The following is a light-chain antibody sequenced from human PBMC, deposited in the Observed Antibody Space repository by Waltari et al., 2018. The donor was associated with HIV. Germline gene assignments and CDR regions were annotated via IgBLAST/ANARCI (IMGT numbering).Light chain of an antibody. CDR3: YSTDITSHQRV. Sequence: SYALTQPPSVSVSPGQPARITCSGDAFPQKYPYWDQQRSGQAPVLVIYEDSKRPSGIPERFSGSSSGTMVTLTISGAQVEDEADYYCYSTDITSHQRVFGGGTRLTVL. CDR2: EDS. J-gene: IGLJ3*02. CDR1: AFPQKY. V-gene: IGLV3-10*01.